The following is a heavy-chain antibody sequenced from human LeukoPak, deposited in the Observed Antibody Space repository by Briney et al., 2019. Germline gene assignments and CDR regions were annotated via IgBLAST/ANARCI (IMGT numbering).Heavy chain of an antibody. CDR1: GFTFSSYS. V-gene: IGHV3-48*04. CDR2: ISRSSGTI. Sequence: GGSLRLSCAASGFTFSSYSMNWVRQAPGKGLEWISYISRSSGTIYYADSVKGRFTISLDNAKNSLYLQMNSLRAEDTAVYYCARGQHSSRWTLDYWGQGTLVTVSS. J-gene: IGHJ4*02. CDR3: ARGQHSSRWTLDY. D-gene: IGHD6-13*01.